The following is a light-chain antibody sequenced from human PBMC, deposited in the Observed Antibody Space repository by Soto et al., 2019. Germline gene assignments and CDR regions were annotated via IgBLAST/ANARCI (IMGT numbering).Light chain of an antibody. V-gene: IGKV1-27*01. CDR1: QGISNY. J-gene: IGKJ1*01. CDR3: EKYNSAPRT. CDR2: AAS. Sequence: DIQMTQSPSSLSASVGDRVTITCRASQGISNYLAWNQQKSGKVPKLLIYAASTFQSRIPSRFSGSGSRTDFTLTISSLQPEDVATNYCEKYNSAPRTFGQGTKVEIK.